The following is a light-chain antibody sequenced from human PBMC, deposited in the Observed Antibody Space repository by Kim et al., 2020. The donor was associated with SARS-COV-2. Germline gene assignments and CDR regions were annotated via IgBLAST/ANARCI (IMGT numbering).Light chain of an antibody. J-gene: IGLJ2*01. Sequence: SSELTQDPAVSVALRQTVRITCQGDSLRSHYASWYHQKPGQAAILVFYGKNSRPSGIPDRFSGSSSGNTASLTITGARAEDAVDYHCCSRDMNNKHLVFGGGTKLTVL. V-gene: IGLV3-19*01. CDR1: SLRSHY. CDR3: CSRDMNNKHLV. CDR2: GKN.